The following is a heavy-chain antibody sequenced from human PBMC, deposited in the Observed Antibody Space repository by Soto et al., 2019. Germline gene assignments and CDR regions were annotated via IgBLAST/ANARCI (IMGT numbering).Heavy chain of an antibody. V-gene: IGHV4-59*01. J-gene: IGHJ4*02. CDR2: IYYSGST. D-gene: IGHD3-16*01. Sequence: QVQLQESGPGLVKPSETLSLTCTVSGGSISSYYWCWIRQPPGTGLEWIGYIYYSGSTNYNPSLKSRVTISVDTSKNQFSLKLSSVNAAATAVYYCARSWGMGCDYWGQGTLVTVSS. CDR1: GGSISSYY. CDR3: ARSWGMGCDY.